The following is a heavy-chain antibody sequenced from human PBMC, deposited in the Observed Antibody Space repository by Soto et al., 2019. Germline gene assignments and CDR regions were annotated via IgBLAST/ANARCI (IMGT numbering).Heavy chain of an antibody. CDR2: IIPIFGTA. V-gene: IGHV1-69*13. D-gene: IGHD5-18*01. CDR3: AREDVDTAMAGSYYYYGMDV. Sequence: SVKVSCKASGGTFSSYAISWVRQAPGQGLEWMGGIIPIFGTANYAQKFQGRVTITADESTSTAYMELSSLRSEDTAVYYCAREDVDTAMAGSYYYYGMDVWGQGTTVTVSS. J-gene: IGHJ6*02. CDR1: GGTFSSYA.